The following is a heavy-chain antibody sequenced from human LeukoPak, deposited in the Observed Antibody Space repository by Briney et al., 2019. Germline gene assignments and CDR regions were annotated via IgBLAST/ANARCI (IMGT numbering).Heavy chain of an antibody. CDR2: IFQGGGEI. CDR1: GFTFSSYS. CDR3: AKLGGNVGF. D-gene: IGHD4-23*01. Sequence: PGGSLRLSCAASGFTFSSYSMNWVRQPPGKGLEWVSSIFQGGGEIHYADSVRGRFTISRDNSRSTLFLQMNSLRAEDTAIYYCAKLGGNVGFWGQGTLVTVSS. V-gene: IGHV3-23*01. J-gene: IGHJ4*02.